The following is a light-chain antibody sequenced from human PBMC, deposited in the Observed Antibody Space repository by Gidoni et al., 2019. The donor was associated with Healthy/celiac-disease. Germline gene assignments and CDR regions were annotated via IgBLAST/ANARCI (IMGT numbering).Light chain of an antibody. J-gene: IGKJ3*01. Sequence: DLQMTQSPSSLSASVGDRVTITCRASQSISSYLNWYQQKPGKAPKLLIYAASSLQSGVPSRFSGSGSGTDFTLTISSLQPEDFATYYCQQSYSTPQNTFGPGTKVDIE. CDR1: QSISSY. V-gene: IGKV1-39*01. CDR2: AAS. CDR3: QQSYSTPQNT.